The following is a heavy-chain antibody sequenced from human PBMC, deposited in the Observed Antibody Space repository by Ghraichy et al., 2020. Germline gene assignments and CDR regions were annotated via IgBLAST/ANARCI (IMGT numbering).Heavy chain of an antibody. CDR2: INPNSSGT. CDR1: GYPFNDYH. Sequence: ASVKVSCQASGYPFNDYHIHWVRQAPGQGLEWMGWINPNSSGTDYAQKFQGRVTMTRDTSISTAYMELSRLRFDDTAVYYCARGFQYYYDTSGLEYWGQGAQVTVSS. V-gene: IGHV1-2*02. J-gene: IGHJ4*02. CDR3: ARGFQYYYDTSGLEY. D-gene: IGHD3-22*01.